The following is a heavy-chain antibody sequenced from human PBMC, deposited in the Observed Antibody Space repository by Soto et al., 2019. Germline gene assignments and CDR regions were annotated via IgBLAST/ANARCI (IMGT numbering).Heavy chain of an antibody. D-gene: IGHD6-19*01. CDR3: ARVGSSGWSPDY. J-gene: IGHJ4*02. CDR1: GGSISGHY. V-gene: IGHV4-59*11. Sequence: QVQLQESGPGLVKPSGTLSITCSVSGGSISGHYWIWIRQSPGKGLEWIGYIFYTGNTNYNPSLKSRVSLSVDTSKNQFSLRLSSVTAADTAVYYCARVGSSGWSPDYWGQGTLVNVSS. CDR2: IFYTGNT.